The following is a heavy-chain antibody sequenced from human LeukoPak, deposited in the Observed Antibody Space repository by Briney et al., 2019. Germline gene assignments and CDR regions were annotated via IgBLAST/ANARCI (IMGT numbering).Heavy chain of an antibody. CDR2: MNPTSGGT. J-gene: IGHJ4*02. Sequence: GASVKVSCKASGYTFNDYYMHRMRQAPGQGPEWMGWMNPTSGGTNYARKFQGRVTMTRDTSITTAYMELSSLRSDDTAVYYCAPRRVAADKGFDYWGQGTLVTVSS. V-gene: IGHV1-2*02. D-gene: IGHD6-19*01. CDR3: APRRVAADKGFDY. CDR1: GYTFNDYY.